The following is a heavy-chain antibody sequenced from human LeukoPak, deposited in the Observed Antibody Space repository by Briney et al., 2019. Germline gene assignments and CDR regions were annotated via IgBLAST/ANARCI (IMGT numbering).Heavy chain of an antibody. V-gene: IGHV3-30-3*01. D-gene: IGHD2-2*01. J-gene: IGHJ6*04. CDR1: GFTFSSYA. CDR3: ARDLGTSSHYYYGMDV. CDR2: ISHDGSNK. Sequence: PARSLRLSCAASGFTFSSYAMHWVRQAPGKGLEWVAVISHDGSNKYYADSVKGRFTISRDNSKNTLYLQMNSLRAEDTTVYYCARDLGTSSHYYYGMDVWGKGTTVTVSS.